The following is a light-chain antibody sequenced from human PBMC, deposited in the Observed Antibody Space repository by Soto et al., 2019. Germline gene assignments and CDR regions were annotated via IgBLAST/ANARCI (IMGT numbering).Light chain of an antibody. V-gene: IGKV3-15*01. CDR3: HQYASSPPWT. J-gene: IGKJ1*01. Sequence: ETVMTQSPATLSVSPGERATLSCRASQSVYSSLAWYQQKPGQAPRLLIYGASTRATGIPARFSGSGSGTEFTLTISSLEPEDFAVYYCHQYASSPPWTFGQGTKVDIK. CDR1: QSVYSS. CDR2: GAS.